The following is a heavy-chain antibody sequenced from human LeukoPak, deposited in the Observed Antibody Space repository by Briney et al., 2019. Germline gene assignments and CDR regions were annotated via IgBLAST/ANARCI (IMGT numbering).Heavy chain of an antibody. J-gene: IGHJ3*02. CDR3: ARPHSSGWYGGFDI. V-gene: IGHV4-59*08. D-gene: IGHD6-19*01. CDR1: GGSITGYY. Sequence: SETLSLTCTVSGGSITGYYWSWIRQSPGKGLEWIGYIYYSGSTSYNPSLKSRVTISLDTSKNQFSLKLRSVTAADTAVYYCARPHSSGWYGGFDIWGQGTMVTFSS. CDR2: IYYSGST.